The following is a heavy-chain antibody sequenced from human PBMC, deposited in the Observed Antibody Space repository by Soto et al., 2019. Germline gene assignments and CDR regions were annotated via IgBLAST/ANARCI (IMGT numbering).Heavy chain of an antibody. V-gene: IGHV4-4*07. CDR3: ARDRGIAARPGDYYYYYGMDV. J-gene: IGHJ6*02. Sequence: SETLSLTCTVSGGSISSYYWSWIRQPAGKGLEWIGRIYTSGSTNYNPSLKSRVTMSVDTSKNQFSLKLSSVTAADTAVYYCARDRGIAARPGDYYYYYGMDVWGQGTTVTVSS. CDR2: IYTSGST. CDR1: GGSISSYY. D-gene: IGHD6-6*01.